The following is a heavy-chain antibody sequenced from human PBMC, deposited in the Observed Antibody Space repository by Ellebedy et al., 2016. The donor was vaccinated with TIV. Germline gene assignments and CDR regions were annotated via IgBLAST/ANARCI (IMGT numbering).Heavy chain of an antibody. CDR2: INNNGGNT. J-gene: IGHJ4*02. CDR1: GFTFSHYA. V-gene: IGHV3-64D*06. Sequence: GESLKISCSASGFTFSHYAMHWVRQAPGKGLESVSAINNNGGNTYYADSVKGRFTISRDSSKNTLYLQMSSLRPEDTAMYYCVKDRGDIIRDFDYWGQGTLVAV. CDR3: VKDRGDIIRDFDY. D-gene: IGHD2-21*02.